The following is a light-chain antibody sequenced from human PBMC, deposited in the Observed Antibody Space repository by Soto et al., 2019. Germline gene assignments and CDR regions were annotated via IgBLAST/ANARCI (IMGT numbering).Light chain of an antibody. V-gene: IGLV2-14*01. CDR1: SRDVGGYNY. J-gene: IGLJ2*01. Sequence: QSALTQPASVSGSPGQSITISCTGTSRDVGGYNYVSWYQQHPGKAPKLMIYEVSTRPSGVSNRFSGSKSGNTASLTISGLQAEDEADYYCSSYTSSSTLVVFGGGTQLTVL. CDR3: SSYTSSSTLVV. CDR2: EVS.